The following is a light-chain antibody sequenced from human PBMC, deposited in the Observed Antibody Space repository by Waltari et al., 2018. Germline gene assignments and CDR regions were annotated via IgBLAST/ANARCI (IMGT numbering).Light chain of an antibody. V-gene: IGLV6-57*02. Sequence: KFMLTQPHSVSESPGKTVTISCTGSSGSVASNYFQWYQQRPGSAPTPIIYEDAQRPSGVPDRFSGSIDSSSNSASLTISGLKPEDEADYYCQSYDSKNWVFGGGTKLAVL. CDR3: QSYDSKNWV. J-gene: IGLJ3*02. CDR1: SGSVASNY. CDR2: EDA.